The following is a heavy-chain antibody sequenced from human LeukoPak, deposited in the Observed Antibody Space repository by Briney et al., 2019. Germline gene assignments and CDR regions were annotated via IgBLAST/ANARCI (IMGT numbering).Heavy chain of an antibody. CDR2: ISSSSSYI. D-gene: IGHD1-26*01. V-gene: IGHV3-21*01. Sequence: GGSLRLSCAASGFTFSSYSMNWVRQAPGKGLEWVSSISSSSSYIYYADSVKGRFTISRDNAKNSLYLQMNCLRAEDTAVYYCARDRGGSLGAADYWGQGTLVTVSS. CDR3: ARDRGGSLGAADY. J-gene: IGHJ4*02. CDR1: GFTFSSYS.